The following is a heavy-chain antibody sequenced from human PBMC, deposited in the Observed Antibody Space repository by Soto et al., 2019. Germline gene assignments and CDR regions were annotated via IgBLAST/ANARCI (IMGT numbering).Heavy chain of an antibody. CDR2: MNGGNGNT. CDR1: GYTFTTHT. V-gene: IGHV1-3*01. J-gene: IGHJ4*02. Sequence: QVQLVQSVAEVKRPGASVKVFCKASGYTFTTHTMHWVRQAPGQGLEWMGWMNGGNGNTKYSQKFQGRVTFTRDTFASTAYMELSSLRSEDTAVYYCTRLETDYWGQGTLVTVSS. CDR3: TRLETDY.